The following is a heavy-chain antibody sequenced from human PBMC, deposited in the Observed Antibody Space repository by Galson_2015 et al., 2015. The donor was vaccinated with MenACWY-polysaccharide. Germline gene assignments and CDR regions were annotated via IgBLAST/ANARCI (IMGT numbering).Heavy chain of an antibody. CDR1: GLTFSRSW. CDR2: ISGDGRST. Sequence: SLRLSCAASGLTFSRSWMHWVRQAPGKGLVWVSRISGDGRSTSYADSVKGRFTISRDNAKNTLFLQMNSLRAEDTAVYYCVGPLGRGGTGAYGMDAWGQGTTVTVSS. V-gene: IGHV3-74*01. J-gene: IGHJ6*02. CDR3: VGPLGRGGTGAYGMDA. D-gene: IGHD3-10*01.